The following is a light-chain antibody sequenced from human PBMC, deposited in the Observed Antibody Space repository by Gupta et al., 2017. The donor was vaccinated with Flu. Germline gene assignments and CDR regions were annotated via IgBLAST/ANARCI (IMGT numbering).Light chain of an antibody. CDR1: ISDVGSANF. J-gene: IGLJ1*01. CDR2: EVT. Sequence: QSALTQPASVSGSPGQSITISCSGTISDVGSANFVSWSQQHPGKVPKLIIYEVTKRPAGVSFRFSASKSGNTASLTITGLQTEDEADYYCCSSARGNTYVVGTGTKVTVL. V-gene: IGLV2-23*02. CDR3: CSSARGNTYV.